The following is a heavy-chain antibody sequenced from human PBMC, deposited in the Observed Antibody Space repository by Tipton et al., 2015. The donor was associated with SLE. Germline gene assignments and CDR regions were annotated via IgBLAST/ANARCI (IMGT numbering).Heavy chain of an antibody. J-gene: IGHJ3*02. CDR3: ARGIDAFDI. CDR2: IYYSGRT. CDR1: GGSISSYY. Sequence: TLSLTCTVSGGSISSYYWSWIRQPPGKGLEWTGYIYYSGRTNYNPTLKSRVTISVDTSKNQFSLKLSSVTAADTAVDYCARGIDAFDIWGQGTMDTVSS. V-gene: IGHV4-59*01.